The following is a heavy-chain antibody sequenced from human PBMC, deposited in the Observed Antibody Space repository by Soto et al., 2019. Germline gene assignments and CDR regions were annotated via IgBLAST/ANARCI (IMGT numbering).Heavy chain of an antibody. CDR3: AHIRVVTSHGAGWFDP. Sequence: QITLRESGPTLVKPTQTLTLTCAVSGSSLSTSGVGVGWIRQPPGKALEWLALIYWDDDKRYSPSLTNRLTITKDTSKNQVVLTMTHMDPVDTATYYCAHIRVVTSHGAGWFDPWGQGTLVTVSS. J-gene: IGHJ5*02. CDR2: IYWDDDK. D-gene: IGHD2-8*01. CDR1: GSSLSTSGVG. V-gene: IGHV2-5*02.